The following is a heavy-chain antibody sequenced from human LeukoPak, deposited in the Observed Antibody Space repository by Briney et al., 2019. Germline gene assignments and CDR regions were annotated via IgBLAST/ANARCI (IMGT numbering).Heavy chain of an antibody. J-gene: IGHJ4*02. Sequence: SETLSLTCAVSGGSISGYYWSWIRQPPGKGLEWIGYIYYSGSTNYNPSLKSRVTISLDTPRNQFSLKLSSVTAADTAVYYCARDCSGASCYDYWGQGTLVTVSS. CDR1: GGSISGYY. CDR3: ARDCSGASCYDY. D-gene: IGHD2-15*01. CDR2: IYYSGST. V-gene: IGHV4-59*01.